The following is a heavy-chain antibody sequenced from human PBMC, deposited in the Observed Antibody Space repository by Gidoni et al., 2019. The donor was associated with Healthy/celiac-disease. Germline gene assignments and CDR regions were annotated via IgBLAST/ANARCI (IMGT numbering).Heavy chain of an antibody. V-gene: IGHV3-48*02. CDR2: SSSSSSTI. J-gene: IGHJ4*02. CDR3: ARGGYSSSWYLTWYFDY. Sequence: EVQLVESGGGLVQPGGSLRLSCAASGFTFSSYSMNWVRQAPGKGLEGVSYSSSSSSTIYYADSVKGRFTISRDNAKNSLYLQMNSLRDEDTAVYYCARGGYSSSWYLTWYFDYWGQGTLVTVSS. CDR1: GFTFSSYS. D-gene: IGHD6-13*01.